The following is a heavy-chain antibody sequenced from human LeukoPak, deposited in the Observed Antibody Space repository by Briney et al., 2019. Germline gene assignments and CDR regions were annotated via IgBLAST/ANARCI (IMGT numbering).Heavy chain of an antibody. Sequence: GASVKVSCKASGYTFTSYGISWVRQAPGQGLEWVGWISAYNGNTNYAQKLQGRVTMTTDTSTSTAYMELRSLRSDDTAVYYCARVAGSYYYDSSGYSPFDYWGQGTLVTVSS. V-gene: IGHV1-18*01. CDR1: GYTFTSYG. CDR2: ISAYNGNT. CDR3: ARVAGSYYYDSSGYSPFDY. J-gene: IGHJ4*02. D-gene: IGHD3-22*01.